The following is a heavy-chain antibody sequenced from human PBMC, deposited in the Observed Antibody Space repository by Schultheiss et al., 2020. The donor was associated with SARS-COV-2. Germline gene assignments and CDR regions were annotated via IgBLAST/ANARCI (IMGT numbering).Heavy chain of an antibody. CDR1: GFTFGTYN. J-gene: IGHJ6*02. V-gene: IGHV3-33*08. CDR3: ARGIIAAADFYYYYGMDV. CDR2: IWYDGSNK. D-gene: IGHD6-13*01. Sequence: GESLKISCAASGFTFGTYNMHWVRQAPGKGLEWVAVIWYDGSNKYYADSVKGRFTISRDNSKNTLYLQMNSLRAEDTAVYYCARGIIAAADFYYYYGMDVWGQGTTVTVSS.